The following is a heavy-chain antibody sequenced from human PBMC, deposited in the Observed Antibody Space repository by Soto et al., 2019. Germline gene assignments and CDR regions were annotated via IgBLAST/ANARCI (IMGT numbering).Heavy chain of an antibody. CDR1: GGNLRTYS. J-gene: IGHJ4*02. CDR2: IIPTLGEA. D-gene: IGHD3-10*01. CDR3: AREGGLYYIDY. V-gene: IGHV1-69*08. Sequence: QVQLVQSGAEVKQPGSSVKVSCKASGGNLRTYSITWVRQAPGQGLEWMGRIIPTLGEATYAQKLQGRVTITADISTNTAYMELTSLRSEDTAVYFCAREGGLYYIDYSGQGTLVTVSS.